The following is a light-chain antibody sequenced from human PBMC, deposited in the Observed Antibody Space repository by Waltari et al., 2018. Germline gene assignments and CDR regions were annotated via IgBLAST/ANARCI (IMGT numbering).Light chain of an antibody. V-gene: IGKV4-1*01. Sequence: DIVMTQSPDSLAWSLVERATINCKSSQRLLYTSDNNNDLAGYQQNPGPPPKVLLYWASNRESGVPDRFSGSGSGTDFTLTITSLQAEDVAVYYCQQYFGSPPITFGRGTRLEIK. CDR3: QQYFGSPPIT. CDR2: WAS. CDR1: QRLLYTSDNNND. J-gene: IGKJ5*01.